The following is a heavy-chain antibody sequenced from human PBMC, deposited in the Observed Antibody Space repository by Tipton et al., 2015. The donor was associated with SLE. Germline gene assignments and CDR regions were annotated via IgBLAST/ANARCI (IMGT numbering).Heavy chain of an antibody. CDR1: GFTFSSHW. D-gene: IGHD1-26*01. CDR3: AREGGSYTAFDY. Sequence: SLRLSCAASGFTFSSHWMHWVRQAPGKGLVWVSRIISDGSTINYAASVEGRFTISGDNSRNTVYLQMNSLRVEDTAVYFCAREGGSYTAFDYWGQGTLVTVSS. J-gene: IGHJ4*02. V-gene: IGHV3-74*01. CDR2: IISDGSTI.